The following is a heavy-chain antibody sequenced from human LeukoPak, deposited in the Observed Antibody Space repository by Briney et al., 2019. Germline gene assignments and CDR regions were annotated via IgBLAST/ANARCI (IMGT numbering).Heavy chain of an antibody. J-gene: IGHJ6*02. CDR1: GGSFSGYY. Sequence: SETLSLTCAVYGGSFSGYYWSWIRQPPGKGLEWIGEINHSGSTNYNPSLKSRVTISVDTSKNQFSLKLSSVTAADTAVYYCACYRYYYYYSMDVWGQGTTVTVSS. V-gene: IGHV4-34*01. CDR2: INHSGST. CDR3: ACYRYYYYYSMDV. D-gene: IGHD2-2*01.